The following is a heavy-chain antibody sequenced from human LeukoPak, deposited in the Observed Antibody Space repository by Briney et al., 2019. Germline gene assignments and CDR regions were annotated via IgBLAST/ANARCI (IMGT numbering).Heavy chain of an antibody. V-gene: IGHV3-30*18. Sequence: GGSLRLSCAASGFTFSSYGMHWVRQAPGKGLEWVAVISYDGSSKDYADSVKGRFTISRDNSKNTLYLQMNSLRAEDTAVYYCAKVSYDILTGYSAAYYFDYWGQGTLVTVSS. D-gene: IGHD3-9*01. CDR2: ISYDGSSK. J-gene: IGHJ4*02. CDR1: GFTFSSYG. CDR3: AKVSYDILTGYSAAYYFDY.